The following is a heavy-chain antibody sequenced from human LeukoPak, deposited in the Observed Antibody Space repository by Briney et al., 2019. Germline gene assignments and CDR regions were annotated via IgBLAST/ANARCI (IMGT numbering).Heavy chain of an antibody. CDR2: IYSGGNT. CDR3: ARRAGEYSHPYDY. Sequence: GGSLRLSCTVSGFTVSSNSMSWVRQAPGKGLEWVSFIYSGGNTHYSDSVKGRFTISRDNSKNTLYLQMNSLRADDTAVYYCARRAGEYSHPYDYWGQGTLVTASS. J-gene: IGHJ4*02. D-gene: IGHD4-17*01. V-gene: IGHV3-53*01. CDR1: GFTVSSNS.